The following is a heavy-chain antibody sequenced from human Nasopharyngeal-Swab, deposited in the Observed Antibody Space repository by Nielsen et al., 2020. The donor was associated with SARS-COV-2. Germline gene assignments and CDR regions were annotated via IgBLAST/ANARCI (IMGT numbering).Heavy chain of an antibody. V-gene: IGHV3-74*01. J-gene: IGHJ5*02. D-gene: IGHD6-6*01. CDR2: INSDGSST. CDR3: ARVGYSSSPGGWFDP. Sequence: GESLKISCAASGFTFSSYWMHWVRQAPGKGLVWVSRINSDGSSTSYADSVKGRFTISRDNAKNTLYLQMNSLRAEDMAVYYCARVGYSSSPGGWFDPWGQGTLVTVSS. CDR1: GFTFSSYW.